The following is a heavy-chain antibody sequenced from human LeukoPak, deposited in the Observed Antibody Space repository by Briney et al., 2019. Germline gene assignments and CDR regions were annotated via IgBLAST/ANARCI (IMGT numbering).Heavy chain of an antibody. CDR2: IYPGDSDT. D-gene: IGHD6-19*01. J-gene: IGHJ4*02. Sequence: GESLKIPCKGSGYSFTSYWIGWVRQMPGKGLEWMGIIYPGDSDTRYSPSFQGQVTISADKSISTAYLQWSSLKASDTAMYYCARQELSSGLGLDYWGQGTLVTVSS. V-gene: IGHV5-51*01. CDR1: GYSFTSYW. CDR3: ARQELSSGLGLDY.